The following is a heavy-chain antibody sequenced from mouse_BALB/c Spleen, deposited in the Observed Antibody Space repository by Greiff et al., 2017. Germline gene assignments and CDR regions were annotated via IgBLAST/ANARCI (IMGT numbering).Heavy chain of an antibody. CDR2: IDPESGGT. D-gene: IGHD6-1*01. V-gene: IGHV1-15*01. CDR1: GYTFTDYE. CDR3: KASDY. J-gene: IGHJ2*01. Sequence: VQLQQSGAELVRPGASVTMSCKASGYTFTDYEMHWVKQTPVQGLEWIGAIDPESGGTAYNQKFKGKTTLTADKSSSTAYMELRSLTSEDSAVYYCKASDYWGQGTTLTVSS.